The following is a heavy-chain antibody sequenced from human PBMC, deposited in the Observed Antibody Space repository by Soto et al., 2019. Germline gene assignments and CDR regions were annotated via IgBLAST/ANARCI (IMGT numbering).Heavy chain of an antibody. CDR1: GFTLSSVG. D-gene: IGHD6-19*01. J-gene: IGHJ4*02. Sequence: XGSLILSCTASGFTLSSVGMHWVRQAPGKGLDWVGVTPFNENRKYYGDSVRGRFTISRDNSRNTVYLEMNTLRADDTAVYYCAKEESSGYYRTADYWGQGTPVTVSS. CDR2: TPFNENRK. V-gene: IGHV3-30*18. CDR3: AKEESSGYYRTADY.